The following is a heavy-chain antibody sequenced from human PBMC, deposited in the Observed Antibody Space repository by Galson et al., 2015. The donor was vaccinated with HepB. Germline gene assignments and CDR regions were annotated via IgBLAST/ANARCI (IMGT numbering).Heavy chain of an antibody. V-gene: IGHV7-4-1*02. CDR3: ARDGFHGRWFDP. Sequence: SVKVSCKASGYTFSNYALNWVRQAPGQGLEWMGWINSNTGNPVYAQGFTGRFVFSLDTSVSTAYLQINSLKTEDTAVYYCARDGFHGRWFDPWGQGTLVTVSS. J-gene: IGHJ5*02. CDR2: INSNTGNP. D-gene: IGHD5-12*01. CDR1: GYTFSNYA.